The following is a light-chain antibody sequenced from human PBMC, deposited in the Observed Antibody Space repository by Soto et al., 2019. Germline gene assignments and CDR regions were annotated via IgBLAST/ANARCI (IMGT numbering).Light chain of an antibody. CDR2: EVS. CDR3: ISYTGSSTSYV. J-gene: IGLJ1*01. V-gene: IGLV2-14*01. Sequence: QSVLTQPASVSGSPGQSITISCSGTSSDVGSYDHVAWYQQFPDKTPKLMIYEVSNRPSGVSSRFSGSKSGNTASLTISGLQAEDEADYYCISYTGSSTSYVFGSGTKLTVL. CDR1: SSDVGSYDH.